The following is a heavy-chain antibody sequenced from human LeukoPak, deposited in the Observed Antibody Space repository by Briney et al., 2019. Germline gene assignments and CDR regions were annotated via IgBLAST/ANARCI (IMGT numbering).Heavy chain of an antibody. CDR1: GFTFSSYW. Sequence: GGSLRLSCAASGFTFSSYWMSWVRQAPGKGLEWVSAISGSGGSTYYADSVKGRFTISRDNSKNTLYLQMNSLRAEDTAVYYCAKDFSAYYDILTGYYRAGGVDYWGQGTLVTVSS. CDR3: AKDFSAYYDILTGYYRAGGVDY. V-gene: IGHV3-23*01. J-gene: IGHJ4*02. CDR2: ISGSGGST. D-gene: IGHD3-9*01.